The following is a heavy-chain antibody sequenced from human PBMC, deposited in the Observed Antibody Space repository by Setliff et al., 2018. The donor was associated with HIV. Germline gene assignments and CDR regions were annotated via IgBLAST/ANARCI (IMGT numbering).Heavy chain of an antibody. J-gene: IGHJ4*02. CDR3: ARLGTSGWYSYFDY. V-gene: IGHV4-39*01. CDR1: GFTFNNYA. CDR2: VYYSGSI. D-gene: IGHD6-19*01. Sequence: SETLRLSCAASGFTFNNYAMSWVRQPPGKGLEWIGSVYYSGSIDYNPSLKSRVTISMDTAKSQFSLKLTSVTAADTSIYHCARLGTSGWYSYFDYWGQGILVTVS.